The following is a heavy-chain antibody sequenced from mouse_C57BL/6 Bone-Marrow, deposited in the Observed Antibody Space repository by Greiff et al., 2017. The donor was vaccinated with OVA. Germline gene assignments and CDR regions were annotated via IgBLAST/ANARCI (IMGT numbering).Heavy chain of an antibody. Sequence: VQLQQSGPGLVQPSPTLSITCTVSGFSLTSYGVHWVRQSPGKGLEWLGVIWSGGSTNYNAAFISRLSISKDNSKSQVSFKMNSLQADDTAIYYCARGECYYGGYFDVWGTGTTGTVSS. CDR2: IWSGGST. J-gene: IGHJ1*03. V-gene: IGHV2-2*01. CDR1: GFSLTSYG. CDR3: ARGECYYGGYFDV. D-gene: IGHD1-1*01.